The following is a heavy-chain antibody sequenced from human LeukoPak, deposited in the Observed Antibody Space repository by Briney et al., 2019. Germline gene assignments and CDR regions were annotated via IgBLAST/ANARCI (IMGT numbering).Heavy chain of an antibody. J-gene: IGHJ4*02. Sequence: SETLSLTCTVSGGSISSYYWSWLRQPPGKGLGWIGYIYYSGSTNYNPPLKSRVTISEDTSNNQFSLKLSSVTAADTAVYYCARAPRYYYDSSGPHFDYWGQGTLVTVSS. CDR2: IYYSGST. CDR1: GGSISSYY. CDR3: ARAPRYYYDSSGPHFDY. V-gene: IGHV4-59*01. D-gene: IGHD3-22*01.